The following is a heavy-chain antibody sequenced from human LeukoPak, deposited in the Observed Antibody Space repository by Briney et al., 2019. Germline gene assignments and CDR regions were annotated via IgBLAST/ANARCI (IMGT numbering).Heavy chain of an antibody. CDR2: INPNNGGT. D-gene: IGHD4-17*01. CDR3: ATEMSATVTPFDY. Sequence: ASVKVSCKASGYTFTAYHLHWVRQAPGQGLEWMGWINPNNGGTNYAQKFQGRVTMTRDTSISTAYMELNRLRSDDTAVYYCATEMSATVTPFDYWGQGTLVTVSS. J-gene: IGHJ4*02. CDR1: GYTFTAYH. V-gene: IGHV1-2*02.